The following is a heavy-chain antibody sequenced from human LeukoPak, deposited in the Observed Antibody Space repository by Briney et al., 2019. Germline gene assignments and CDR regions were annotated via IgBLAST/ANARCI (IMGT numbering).Heavy chain of an antibody. J-gene: IGHJ6*03. CDR2: INHSGST. D-gene: IGHD3-10*01. CDR1: GFTFSSYG. V-gene: IGHV4-34*01. Sequence: GSLRLSCAASGFTFSSYGMHWVRQAPGKGLEWIGEINHSGSTNYNPSLKSRVTISVDTSKNQFSLKLSSVAAAATAVYYCARLTKNDSGSFRFGKKKRGYMDVWGKGTTVTISS. CDR3: ARLTKNDSGSFRFGKKKRGYMDV.